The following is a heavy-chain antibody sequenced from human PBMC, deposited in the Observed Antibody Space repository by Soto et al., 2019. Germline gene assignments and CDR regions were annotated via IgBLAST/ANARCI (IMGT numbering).Heavy chain of an antibody. CDR1: GGTFSSYI. V-gene: IGHV1-69*01. CDR2: IIPIFGTT. D-gene: IGHD2-2*01. CDR3: ARDRVLPGATPHWFDP. Sequence: QVQLVQSGAEVRKPGSSVKVSCKASGGTFSSYIISWVRQAPGQGLEWMGEIIPIFGTTNYAQKFQGRVNVPADEYTRTAYMELSSLRSEDTAVYYCARDRVLPGATPHWFDPWGQGTLVTVSS. J-gene: IGHJ5*02.